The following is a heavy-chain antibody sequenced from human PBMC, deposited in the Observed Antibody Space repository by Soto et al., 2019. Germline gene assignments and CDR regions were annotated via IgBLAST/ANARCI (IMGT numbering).Heavy chain of an antibody. CDR2: IIPILGIA. CDR1: GGTFSSYT. J-gene: IGHJ4*02. Sequence: QVQLVQSGAEVKKPGSSVKVSCKASGGTFSSYTISWVRQAPGQGLEWMGRIIPILGIANYAQKFQGRVTSTAYKATSTAYMELSSLRSEDTAVYYCASDHGYCSSTSCYGFGYWGQGTLVTVSS. CDR3: ASDHGYCSSTSCYGFGY. V-gene: IGHV1-69*02. D-gene: IGHD2-2*03.